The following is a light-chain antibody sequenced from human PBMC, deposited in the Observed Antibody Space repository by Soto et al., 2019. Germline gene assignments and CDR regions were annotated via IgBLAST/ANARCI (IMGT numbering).Light chain of an antibody. Sequence: IQMPQSPSSLSASVGDRVTITFRASQSLSSYLNWYQQKPGKAPKLLIYAASSLQSGVPSRFGGSGSGTDFTLTISSLQPEDFATYYCQQCYSPPWTFGQGTKVDIK. CDR1: QSLSSY. V-gene: IGKV1-39*01. CDR2: AAS. J-gene: IGKJ1*01. CDR3: QQCYSPPWT.